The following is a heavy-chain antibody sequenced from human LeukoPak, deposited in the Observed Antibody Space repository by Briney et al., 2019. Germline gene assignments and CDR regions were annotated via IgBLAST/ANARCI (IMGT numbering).Heavy chain of an antibody. D-gene: IGHD6-19*01. CDR1: GFTVSSNY. Sequence: QPGGSLRLSCAASGFTVSSNYMSWVRQAPGKGLEWVSIIYSGGTTYYADSMKGRFTISRDNAKKSLYLQMNSLRAEDTAVYYCARGLSSGWGQGTLVTVSS. J-gene: IGHJ4*02. CDR2: IYSGGTT. CDR3: ARGLSSG. V-gene: IGHV3-53*01.